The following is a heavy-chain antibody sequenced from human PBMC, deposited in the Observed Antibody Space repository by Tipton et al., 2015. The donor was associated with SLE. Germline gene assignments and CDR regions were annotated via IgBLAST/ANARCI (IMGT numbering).Heavy chain of an antibody. D-gene: IGHD4/OR15-4a*01. V-gene: IGHV3-23*01. CDR3: ARNKGLSPDY. CDR1: GFTFSSYA. CDR2: ISGSGGSK. Sequence: SLRLSCAASGFTFSSYAMSWVRQAPGKGLEWVSAISGSGGSKYYADSVKGRFTISRDNSKNTLYLQMNSLRPEDTAMYYCARNKGLSPDYWGQGTLVTVSS. J-gene: IGHJ4*02.